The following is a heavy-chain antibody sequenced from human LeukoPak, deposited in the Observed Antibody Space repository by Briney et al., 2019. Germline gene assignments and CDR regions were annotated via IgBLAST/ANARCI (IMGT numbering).Heavy chain of an antibody. D-gene: IGHD7-27*01. CDR2: IYGGGST. CDR1: GFTVSSNY. CDR3: ARVLGSYYYAMDV. V-gene: IGHV3-66*02. Sequence: SGGSLRLPCAAASGFTVSSNYMSWVRQAPGKGLEWVSVIYGGGSTSYADSVKGRFTFSRDTSKNTLYLQMNSLRPEDTAVYYCARVLGSYYYAMDVWGQGTTVTVSS. J-gene: IGHJ6*02.